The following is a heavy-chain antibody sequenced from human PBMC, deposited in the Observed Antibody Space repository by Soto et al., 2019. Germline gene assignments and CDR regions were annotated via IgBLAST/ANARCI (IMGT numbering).Heavy chain of an antibody. V-gene: IGHV3-33*01. CDR1: GFTFSSYG. J-gene: IGHJ3*02. CDR2: IWYDGSNK. CDR3: VVTMIVVGPDAFDI. Sequence: QVQLVESGGGVVQPGRSLRLSCAASGFTFSSYGMHWVRQAPGKGLEWVAVIWYDGSNKYYADSVKGRFTISRDNSKNTLYLQMNSLRAEDTAVYCCVVTMIVVGPDAFDIWGQGTMVTVSS. D-gene: IGHD3-22*01.